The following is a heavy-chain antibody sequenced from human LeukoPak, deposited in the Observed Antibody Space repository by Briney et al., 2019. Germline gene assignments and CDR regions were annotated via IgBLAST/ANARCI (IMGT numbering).Heavy chain of an antibody. V-gene: IGHV3-30*18. CDR3: VKETTTVTDWFDP. CDR2: ISYDGSNK. D-gene: IGHD4-17*01. CDR1: GFTFSSYG. Sequence: GGSLRLSCAASGFTFSSYGMHWVRQAPGKGLEWVAVISYDGSNKYYADSVKGRFTISRDNSKNTLYLQMNSLRAEDTAVYYCVKETTTVTDWFDPWGQGTLVTVSS. J-gene: IGHJ5*02.